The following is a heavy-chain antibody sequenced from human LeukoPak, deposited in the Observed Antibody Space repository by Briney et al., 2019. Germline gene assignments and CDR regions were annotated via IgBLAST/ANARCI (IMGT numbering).Heavy chain of an antibody. D-gene: IGHD3-9*01. Sequence: AGRSLRLSCAASGFTFSSYDMHWVRQAPGKGLEWVAVIWYDGSNKYYADSVKGRFTISRDNSKNTLYLQMNSLRAEDTAVYYCARPVYDILTGYYFDAFDIWGQGTMVTVSS. CDR1: GFTFSSYD. CDR3: ARPVYDILTGYYFDAFDI. CDR2: IWYDGSNK. V-gene: IGHV3-33*01. J-gene: IGHJ3*02.